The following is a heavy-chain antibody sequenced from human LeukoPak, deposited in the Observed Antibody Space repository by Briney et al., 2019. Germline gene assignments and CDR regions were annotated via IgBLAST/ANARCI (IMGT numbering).Heavy chain of an antibody. J-gene: IGHJ3*02. D-gene: IGHD3-22*01. CDR2: ISAYNGNT. V-gene: IGHV1-18*01. CDR3: ARPVRDSSGPPNAFDI. CDR1: GGTFSSDT. Sequence: GASVKVSCKASGGTFSSDTINWVRQAPGQGLEWMGWISAYNGNTNYAQKLQGRVTMTTDTSTSTAYMELRSLRSDDTAVYYCARPVRDSSGPPNAFDIWGQGTMVTVSS.